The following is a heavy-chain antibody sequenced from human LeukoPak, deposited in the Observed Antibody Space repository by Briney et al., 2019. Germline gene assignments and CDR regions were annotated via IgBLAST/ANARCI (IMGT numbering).Heavy chain of an antibody. J-gene: IGHJ4*02. D-gene: IGHD3-22*01. V-gene: IGHV1-69*01. CDR2: IIPIFGTA. CDR3: ARGHDSSGYYLGFDY. Sequence: SVKVSCKASGGTFSSYAISWVRQAPGQGLEWMGGIIPIFGTANYAQKFQGRVTITADESTSTAYMELSSLRSEDTAVYYCARGHDSSGYYLGFDYWGQGTLVTVSS. CDR1: GGTFSSYA.